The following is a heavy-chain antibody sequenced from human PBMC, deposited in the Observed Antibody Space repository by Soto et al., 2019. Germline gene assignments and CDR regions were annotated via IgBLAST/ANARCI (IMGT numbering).Heavy chain of an antibody. Sequence: QVQLVESGGGVVQPGRSLRLSCAASGFTFSSYGMHWVRQAPGKGLEWVAVISYDGSNKYYADSVKGRFTISRDNSKNTLYLQMNSLRAEDTAVYYCAKEPQGRSGSYWGQGTLVTVSS. J-gene: IGHJ4*02. D-gene: IGHD3-22*01. CDR3: AKEPQGRSGSY. CDR1: GFTFSSYG. CDR2: ISYDGSNK. V-gene: IGHV3-30*18.